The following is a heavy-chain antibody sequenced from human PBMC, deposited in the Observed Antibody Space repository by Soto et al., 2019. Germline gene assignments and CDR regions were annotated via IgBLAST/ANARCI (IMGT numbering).Heavy chain of an antibody. Sequence: QLQLQESGPGLVKPSETLSLTCTVSGGSVSSDSYNWDWIRQPPGKGLEWIGTIYYSWSTDYNPSLKSRGTISEDTSNTQFSLKVTSVTAADPAVYYCASFYGNAFDIWGRGATVTVS. D-gene: IGHD4-17*01. CDR3: ASFYGNAFDI. CDR2: IYYSWST. V-gene: IGHV4-39*01. CDR1: GGSVSSDSYN. J-gene: IGHJ3*02.